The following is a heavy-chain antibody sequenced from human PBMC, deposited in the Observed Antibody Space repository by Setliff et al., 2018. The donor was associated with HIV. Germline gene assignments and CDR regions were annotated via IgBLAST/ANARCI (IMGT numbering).Heavy chain of an antibody. D-gene: IGHD5-12*01. CDR3: ARQVSIPGVAITPVDY. J-gene: IGHJ4*02. CDR1: GDSIRGYY. CDR2: VFYTGFA. Sequence: SETLSLTCTVSGDSIRGYYWSWIRQPPGKGLEWMWYVFYTGFAAYNPSLKSRLTISVDTSKSQFSLRLTSVTAADTAIYYCARQVSIPGVAITPVDYWGQGALVTVSS. V-gene: IGHV4-59*08.